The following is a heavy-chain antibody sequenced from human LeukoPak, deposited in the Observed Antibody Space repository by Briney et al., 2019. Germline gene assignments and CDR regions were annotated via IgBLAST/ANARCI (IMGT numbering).Heavy chain of an antibody. V-gene: IGHV1-2*02. CDR2: INPNSGDT. Sequence: GASVKVSCKASGYTFTDYYMHWVRQAPGQGLEWMGWINPNSGDTNYAQKFQGRVSMIRDTSISTAYMELSRLTSDDTAVYHCARVIAVAGSIDAFDIWGQGTRVTVSS. CDR1: GYTFTDYY. CDR3: ARVIAVAGSIDAFDI. D-gene: IGHD6-19*01. J-gene: IGHJ3*02.